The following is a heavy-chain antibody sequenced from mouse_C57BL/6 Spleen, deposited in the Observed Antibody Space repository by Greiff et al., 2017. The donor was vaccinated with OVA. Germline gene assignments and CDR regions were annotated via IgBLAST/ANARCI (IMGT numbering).Heavy chain of an antibody. J-gene: IGHJ4*01. CDR3: ARGGYYYGSSTYAMDY. D-gene: IGHD1-1*01. Sequence: EVHLVESGPGLVKPSQSLSLTCSVTGYSITSGYYWNWIRQFPGNKLEWMGYISYDGSNNYNPSLKNRISITRDTSKNQFFLKLNSVTTEDTATYYSARGGYYYGSSTYAMDYWGQGTSVTVSS. CDR1: GYSITSGYY. CDR2: ISYDGSN. V-gene: IGHV3-6*01.